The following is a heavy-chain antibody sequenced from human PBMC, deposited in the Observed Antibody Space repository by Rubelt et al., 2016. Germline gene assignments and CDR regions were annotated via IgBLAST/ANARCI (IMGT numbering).Heavy chain of an antibody. CDR2: ISGSGGST. D-gene: IGHD3-22*01. V-gene: IGHV3-23*01. J-gene: IGHJ4*02. CDR3: AKEGETYYYDSMYWGFFDY. Sequence: SWVRQAPGKGLEWVSAISGSGGSTYYADSVKGRFTISRDNSKNTMYLQMDSLRAEDTAVYYCAKEGETYYYDSMYWGFFDYWGQGTLVTVSS.